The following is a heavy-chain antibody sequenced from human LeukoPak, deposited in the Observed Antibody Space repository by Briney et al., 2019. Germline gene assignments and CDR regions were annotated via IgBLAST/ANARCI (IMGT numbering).Heavy chain of an antibody. J-gene: IGHJ4*01. CDR2: ISSNGGST. CDR1: GFTFSSYA. Sequence: GGSLRLSCAASGFTFSSYAMHWLRQAPGKGLEYVSSISSNGGSTHYANSVMGIFTISRDNSKKTLYLQMGSLRTEDMSVYYCARGLHSGIAAENFEYWGHGTLVTVSS. CDR3: ARGLHSGIAAENFEY. V-gene: IGHV3-64*01. D-gene: IGHD6-25*01.